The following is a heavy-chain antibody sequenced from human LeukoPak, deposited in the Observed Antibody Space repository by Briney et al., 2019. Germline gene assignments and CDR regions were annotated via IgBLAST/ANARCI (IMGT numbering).Heavy chain of an antibody. CDR3: AKGVRSGTYYNCFDP. J-gene: IGHJ5*02. CDR2: ISGDGDNT. D-gene: IGHD1-26*01. CDR1: GFTLYDYA. V-gene: IGHV3-43*02. Sequence: VQPRGSLRPSPGAPGFTLYDYAPHWVRQAPGEGLEWVSLISGDGDNTYYANSVKGRFTISRDKSKNSLYLQMSSLRAEDTALYYCAKGVRSGTYYNCFDPWGQGTLVTVSS.